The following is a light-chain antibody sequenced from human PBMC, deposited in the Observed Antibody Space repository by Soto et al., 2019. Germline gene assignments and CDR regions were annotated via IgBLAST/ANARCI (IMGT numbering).Light chain of an antibody. J-gene: IGKJ1*01. CDR1: QGISSY. V-gene: IGKV1-8*01. CDR2: AAS. Sequence: AILMTQSPSSLSSSTGDIFTITCRASQGISSYLAWYQQKPGKAPKLLIYAASTLQSGVPSRFSGSGSGTDFTLTISCLQSEDFATYYCQQYYSYAWTFGQGTKVDIK. CDR3: QQYYSYAWT.